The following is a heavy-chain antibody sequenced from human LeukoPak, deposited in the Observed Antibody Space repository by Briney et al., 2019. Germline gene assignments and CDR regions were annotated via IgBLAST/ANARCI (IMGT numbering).Heavy chain of an antibody. CDR2: ITSSSYYI. J-gene: IGHJ6*04. CDR1: GFTFSSDT. V-gene: IGHV3-21*01. D-gene: IGHD3-10*02. CDR3: AELGITMIGGV. Sequence: GGSLRLSCAASGFTFSSDTMNWVRQAPGKGLEWVSSITSSSYYIYYADSVKGRFTISRDNAKNSLYLQMNSLRAEDTAVYYCAELGITMIGGVWGKGTTVTISS.